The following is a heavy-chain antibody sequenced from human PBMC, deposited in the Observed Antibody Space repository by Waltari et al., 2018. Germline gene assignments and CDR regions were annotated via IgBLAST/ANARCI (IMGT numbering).Heavy chain of an antibody. CDR3: ARDVTGYYYFDL. Sequence: EVQLVESGGGLIQPGGSLRLSCAASGFTVSSNYMSWVRQAPGKGLEGVSVINSGGDTNYADSVNGRFTISIDNSKNTVYLQMNTLRAEDTALYYCARDVTGYYYFDLWGRGTLVTVSS. V-gene: IGHV3-53*01. CDR1: GFTVSSNY. CDR2: INSGGDT. J-gene: IGHJ2*01.